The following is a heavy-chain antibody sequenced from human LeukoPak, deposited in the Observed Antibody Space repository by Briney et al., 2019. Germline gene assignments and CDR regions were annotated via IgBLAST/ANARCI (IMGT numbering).Heavy chain of an antibody. Sequence: SETLSLTCAVYGGSFSGYYWSWIRQPPGKGLEWIGEINHSGSTNYNPSLKSRVTISVDTSKNQFSLKLSSVTAADTAVYYCATGRASGAYTHFDYWGQGTLVTVSS. CDR3: ATGRASGAYTHFDY. CDR2: INHSGST. CDR1: GGSFSGYY. V-gene: IGHV4-34*01. D-gene: IGHD3-16*01. J-gene: IGHJ4*02.